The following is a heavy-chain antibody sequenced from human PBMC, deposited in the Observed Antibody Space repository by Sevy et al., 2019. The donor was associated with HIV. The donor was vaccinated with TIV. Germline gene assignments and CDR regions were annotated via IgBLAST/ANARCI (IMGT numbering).Heavy chain of an antibody. CDR3: ARDRHNYDSSGYPKGIDV. V-gene: IGHV1-18*01. CDR1: GYTVTRYG. Sequence: ASVKVSCKASGYTVTRYGISWVRQAPGQGLEWMGWTSAYNGTTNYAQKLQGRVTMTTDTSTSTAYMELRRLRSDDTAVYYCARDRHNYDSSGYPKGIDVWGHGTTVTVSS. D-gene: IGHD3-22*01. J-gene: IGHJ6*02. CDR2: TSAYNGTT.